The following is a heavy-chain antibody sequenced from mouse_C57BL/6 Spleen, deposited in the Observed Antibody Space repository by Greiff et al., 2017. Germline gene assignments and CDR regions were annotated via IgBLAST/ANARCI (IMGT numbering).Heavy chain of an antibody. V-gene: IGHV2-5*01. Sequence: VQLQQSGPGLVQPSQSLSITCTVSGLSLTSYGVNWVRQSPGKGLEWLGVIGRGGSTVFKAAFMSRLSITKDNSKSQVFFKMNSLQADDTAIYYCAKTDYEGSWFAYWGQGTLVTVSA. CDR3: AKTDYEGSWFAY. CDR2: IGRGGST. CDR1: GLSLTSYG. D-gene: IGHD2-4*01. J-gene: IGHJ3*01.